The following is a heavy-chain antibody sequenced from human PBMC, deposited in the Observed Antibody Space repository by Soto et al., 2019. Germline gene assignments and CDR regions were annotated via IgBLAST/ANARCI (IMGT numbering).Heavy chain of an antibody. CDR3: AKDLGGLSSSSEGWFDP. CDR1: GFTFSSYG. Sequence: QVQLVESGGGVVQPGRSLRLSCAASGFTFSSYGMHWVRQAPGKGLEWVAVISYDGSNKYYADSVKGRFTISRDNSKNTLYLQMNSLRAEDTAVYYCAKDLGGLSSSSEGWFDPWGQGTLVTVSS. J-gene: IGHJ5*02. D-gene: IGHD6-6*01. CDR2: ISYDGSNK. V-gene: IGHV3-30*18.